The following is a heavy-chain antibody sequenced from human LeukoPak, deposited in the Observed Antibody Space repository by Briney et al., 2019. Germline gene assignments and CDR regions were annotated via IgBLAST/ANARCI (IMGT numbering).Heavy chain of an antibody. Sequence: PSETLSLTCTVSGGSISSYYWSWIRQPAGKGLEWIGRIYTSGSTNYNPSPKSRVTMSVDTSKNQFSLKLSSVTAADTAVYYCARGCSSASCYYYYGMDVWGQGTTVTVSS. V-gene: IGHV4-4*07. J-gene: IGHJ6*02. CDR2: IYTSGST. CDR1: GGSISSYY. CDR3: ARGCSSASCYYYYGMDV. D-gene: IGHD2-2*01.